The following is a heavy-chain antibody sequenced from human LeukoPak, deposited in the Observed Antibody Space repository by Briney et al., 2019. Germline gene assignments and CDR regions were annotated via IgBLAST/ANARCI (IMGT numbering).Heavy chain of an antibody. CDR3: ATDLDYTFDY. Sequence: GGSQRLSCTASGFPFRVRWMHWVRQAPGKGLVWISLIKKDGFFSTYADSVKGRFTISRDDAKNTLYLQMDSLRADDTAVYYCATDLDYTFDYWGRGTLVTVSS. J-gene: IGHJ4*02. V-gene: IGHV3-74*03. CDR2: IKKDGFFS. CDR1: GFPFRVRW. D-gene: IGHD4-4*01.